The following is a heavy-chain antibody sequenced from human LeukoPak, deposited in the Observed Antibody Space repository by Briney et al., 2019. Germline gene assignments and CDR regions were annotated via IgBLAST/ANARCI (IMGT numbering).Heavy chain of an antibody. CDR2: MNPNSGNT. D-gene: IGHD3-3*01. Sequence: GASVKVSCKASGYTFTSYDINWVRQATGQGLGWMGGMNPNSGNTGYAQNLQGRVTMTTDTSTSTAYMELRSLRSDDTAVYYCARDRWVPGGRSGSVDYWGQGTLVTVYS. V-gene: IGHV1-8*01. CDR1: GYTFTSYD. CDR3: ARDRWVPGGRSGSVDY. J-gene: IGHJ4*02.